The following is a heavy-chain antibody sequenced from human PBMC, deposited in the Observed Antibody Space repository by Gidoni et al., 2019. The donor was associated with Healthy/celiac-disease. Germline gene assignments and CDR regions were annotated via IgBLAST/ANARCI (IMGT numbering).Heavy chain of an antibody. CDR3: ARHWIWFGEPRGNWFDP. CDR2: IYYCGST. CDR1: GGSISSSSYY. Sequence: QLQLQESGPGLVKPSETLSLPCTVSGGSISSSSYYWGWIRQPPGTGLEWIGSIYYCGSTYYNPSLKSRVTISVDTSKNQFSLKLSSVTAADTAVYYCARHWIWFGEPRGNWFDPWGQGTLVTVSS. J-gene: IGHJ5*02. V-gene: IGHV4-39*01. D-gene: IGHD3-10*01.